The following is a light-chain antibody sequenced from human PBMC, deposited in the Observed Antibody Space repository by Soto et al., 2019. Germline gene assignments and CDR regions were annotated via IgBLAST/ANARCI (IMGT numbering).Light chain of an antibody. CDR2: DAS. Sequence: EIVLTQSPATLSLSPGERATLSCRASQSVSSSLSWYQQKPGQAPRPLIYDASNRATGIPARFSGSGSGTDFTLTISSLEPEDFAVYYCQQCINWPLTFGGGTKVEIK. V-gene: IGKV3-11*01. J-gene: IGKJ4*01. CDR1: QSVSSS. CDR3: QQCINWPLT.